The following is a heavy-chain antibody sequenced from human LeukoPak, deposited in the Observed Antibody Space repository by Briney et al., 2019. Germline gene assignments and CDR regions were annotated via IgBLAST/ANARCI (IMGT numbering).Heavy chain of an antibody. Sequence: SETLSLTCTVSGGSISSSSYYWGWIRQPPGKGLEWIGSIYYSGSTYYNPSLKSRVTISVDTSKNQFSLKLSSVTAADTAVYYRARVAVPVYYYYYGMDVWGQGTTVTVSS. CDR2: IYYSGST. V-gene: IGHV4-39*01. J-gene: IGHJ6*02. D-gene: IGHD6-19*01. CDR3: ARVAVPVYYYYYGMDV. CDR1: GGSISSSSYY.